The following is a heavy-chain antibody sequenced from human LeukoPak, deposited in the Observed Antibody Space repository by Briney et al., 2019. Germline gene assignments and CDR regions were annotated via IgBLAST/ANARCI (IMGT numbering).Heavy chain of an antibody. J-gene: IGHJ4*02. D-gene: IGHD6-13*01. CDR3: ARGAGYSSSFFDY. CDR2: IYYSGST. V-gene: IGHV4-59*01. CDR1: GGSISSYY. Sequence: SETLSLTCTVSGGSISSYYWSWIRQPPGKGLEWIGYIYYSGSTNYNPSLKSRVTISVDTSKNQFSLKLSPVTAADTAVYYCARGAGYSSSFFDYWGRGTLVTVSS.